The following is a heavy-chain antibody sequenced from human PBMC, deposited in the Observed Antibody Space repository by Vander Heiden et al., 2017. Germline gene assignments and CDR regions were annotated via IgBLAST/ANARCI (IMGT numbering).Heavy chain of an antibody. CDR2: ISAYNGNT. CDR1: GYPFIRYG. CDR3: ARVIDYATVVTFDY. D-gene: IGHD2-21*02. Sequence: QFQLVQSGVEVKKPGASVKVSCKASGYPFIRYGISWVREGPGKGLGWMGWISAYNGNTNYAQKLQGRVTMTTDTSTSTAYMELRSLRSDDTAVYYCARVIDYATVVTFDYWGQGTLVTVSS. V-gene: IGHV1-18*04. J-gene: IGHJ4*02.